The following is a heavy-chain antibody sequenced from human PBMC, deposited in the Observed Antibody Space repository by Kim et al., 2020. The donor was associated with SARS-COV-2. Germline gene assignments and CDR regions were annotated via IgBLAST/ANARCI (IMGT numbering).Heavy chain of an antibody. J-gene: IGHJ6*02. Sequence: GGSLRLSCAASGFTFDDYAMHWVRQAPGKGLEWVSLISGDGGSTYYADSVKGRFTISRDNSKNSLYLQMNSLRTEDTALYYCAKDRGAHWRYCSGGSCYYYYYGMDVWGQGTTVTVSS. D-gene: IGHD2-15*01. V-gene: IGHV3-43*02. CDR3: AKDRGAHWRYCSGGSCYYYYYGMDV. CDR2: ISGDGGST. CDR1: GFTFDDYA.